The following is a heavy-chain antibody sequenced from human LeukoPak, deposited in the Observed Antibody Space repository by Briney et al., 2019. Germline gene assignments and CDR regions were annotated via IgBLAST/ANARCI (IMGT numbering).Heavy chain of an antibody. CDR3: ARGEYYYDSSGYYRSDYFDY. D-gene: IGHD3-22*01. J-gene: IGHJ4*02. CDR2: IIPIFGTA. CDR1: GGTLSSYA. V-gene: IGHV1-69*01. Sequence: SVKVSCKASGGTLSSYAISWVRQAPGQGLEWMGGIIPIFGTANYAQKFQGRVTIAADESTSTAYMELSSLRSEDTAVYYCARGEYYYDSSGYYRSDYFDYWGQGTLVTVSS.